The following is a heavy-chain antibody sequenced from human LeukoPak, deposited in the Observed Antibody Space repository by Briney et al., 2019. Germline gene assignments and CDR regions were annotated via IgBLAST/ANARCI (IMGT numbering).Heavy chain of an antibody. CDR1: GGSFSGYY. CDR3: VSGSSGWLYFQH. Sequence: SETLSLTCAVYGGSFSGYYWSWIRQPPGKGLEWIGYIYYSGSTYYNPSLKSRVTISVDTSKNQFSLKLSSVTAADTAVYYCVSGSSGWLYFQHWGQGTLVTVSS. V-gene: IGHV4-59*06. CDR2: IYYSGST. J-gene: IGHJ1*01. D-gene: IGHD6-19*01.